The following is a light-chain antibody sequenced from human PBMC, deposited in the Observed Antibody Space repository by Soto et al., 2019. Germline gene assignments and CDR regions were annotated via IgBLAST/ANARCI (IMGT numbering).Light chain of an antibody. V-gene: IGKV3-11*01. Sequence: EIVLTQSPATLSLSPWERATLSCRASQSVSSYLAWYQQKPGQAPRLLLYDASNRATGIPARFSGSGSGTDFTLTISSLEPEDFAVYYCQQRSNWPPTFGQGTRLEI. CDR2: DAS. CDR3: QQRSNWPPT. CDR1: QSVSSY. J-gene: IGKJ5*01.